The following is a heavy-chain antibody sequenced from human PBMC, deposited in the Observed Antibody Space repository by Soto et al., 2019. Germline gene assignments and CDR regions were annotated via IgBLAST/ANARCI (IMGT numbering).Heavy chain of an antibody. CDR1: GFTFSDYA. J-gene: IGHJ6*02. D-gene: IGHD2-21*01. CDR3: AKVNIAYYYGMDV. V-gene: IGHV3-23*01. Sequence: GSLRLSCLASGFTFSDYAMTWVRHVPGRGLEWVASLDGSGGSTYYADSVKGRFTISRDNSKNTLYLQMNSLRAEDTAVYYCAKVNIAYYYGMDVWGQGTTVTVSS. CDR2: LDGSGGST.